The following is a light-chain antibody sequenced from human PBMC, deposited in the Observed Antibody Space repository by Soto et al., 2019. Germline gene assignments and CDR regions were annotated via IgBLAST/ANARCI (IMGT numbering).Light chain of an antibody. Sequence: EIVMTQSPATLSVSPGERATLSCRASQSVGRTLAWYQQKPGQAPRLLIYSASTRATGVPARFSGSGSGTEFTLTITSLQSEDFGLYYGHHYNNWPLTFGGGTKVEIK. V-gene: IGKV3-15*01. CDR3: HHYNNWPLT. J-gene: IGKJ4*01. CDR1: QSVGRT. CDR2: SAS.